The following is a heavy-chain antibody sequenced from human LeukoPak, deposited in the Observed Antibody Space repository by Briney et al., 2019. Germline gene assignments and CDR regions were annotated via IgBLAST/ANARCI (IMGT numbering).Heavy chain of an antibody. D-gene: IGHD1-7*01. CDR1: GFTFSRYA. CDR3: ARDGWAGTNPSNVYYFDC. Sequence: PGGSLRLSCAASGFTFSRYAMHWVRQAPDKGLEWVAVISYDGTNKYYRDSVRGRFTISRDNSKNTLYLQMNSLGAEDTAVYSCARDGWAGTNPSNVYYFDCWGQGTLVTVSS. J-gene: IGHJ4*02. V-gene: IGHV3-30*04. CDR2: ISYDGTNK.